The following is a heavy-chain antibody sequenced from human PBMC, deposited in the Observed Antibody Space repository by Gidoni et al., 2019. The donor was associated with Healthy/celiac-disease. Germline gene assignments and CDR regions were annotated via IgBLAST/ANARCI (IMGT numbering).Heavy chain of an antibody. D-gene: IGHD4-17*01. CDR1: GFTFSSYS. V-gene: IGHV3-21*01. CDR3: ASDSYYGDYWFDP. Sequence: EVQLVESGGGLVKPGGTLRLSCAASGFTFSSYSMTWVRQAPGKGLELVSSISSCSSYIYYADSVKVRFTISRYNAKNSLYLQMNSLIAEDTAVYYCASDSYYGDYWFDPWGQGTLVTVSS. CDR2: ISSCSSYI. J-gene: IGHJ5*02.